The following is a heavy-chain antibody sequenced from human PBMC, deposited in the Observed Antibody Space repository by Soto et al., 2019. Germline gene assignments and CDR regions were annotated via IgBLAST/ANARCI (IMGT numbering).Heavy chain of an antibody. D-gene: IGHD2-2*02. CDR3: ARRIPSQPGLSHALDV. CDR1: GYTFTNYW. Sequence: GESLKISCKASGYTFTNYWISWVRQMPGKGLEWMGRIDPSDSYTNYSPSFEGHVTISADKSISTAYLQWSSLKASDTAMYFCARRIPSQPGLSHALDVWGQGTTVTVSS. CDR2: IDPSDSYT. V-gene: IGHV5-10-1*01. J-gene: IGHJ6*02.